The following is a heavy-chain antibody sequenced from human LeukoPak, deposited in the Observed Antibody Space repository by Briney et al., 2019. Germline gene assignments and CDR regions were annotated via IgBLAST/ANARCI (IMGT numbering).Heavy chain of an antibody. D-gene: IGHD3-3*01. Sequence: ATVKVSCKASGYTFTGYYMHWVRQAPGQGLEWMGWINPNSGGTNYAQKFQGRVTMTRDTSISTAYMELSRLRSDDTAVYYCAVYDFWSGYYSIFDYWGQGTLVTVSS. CDR3: AVYDFWSGYYSIFDY. J-gene: IGHJ4*02. CDR1: GYTFTGYY. CDR2: INPNSGGT. V-gene: IGHV1-2*02.